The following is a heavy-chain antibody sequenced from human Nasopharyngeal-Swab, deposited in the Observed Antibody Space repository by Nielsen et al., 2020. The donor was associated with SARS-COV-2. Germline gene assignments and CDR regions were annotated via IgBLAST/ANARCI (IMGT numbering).Heavy chain of an antibody. CDR1: GFTFSSYT. CDR3: VRGSYGHYDS. D-gene: IGHD4-17*01. V-gene: IGHV3-21*06. CDR2: ISPTSDYI. Sequence: GGSLRLSCAASGFTFSSYTMNWVRHAPGNGLEWVSSISPTSDYIYYAESVKGRFTISRDNAKNSLFLQMNSLRAEETAIYYCVRGSYGHYDSWGQGALITVSS. J-gene: IGHJ5*01.